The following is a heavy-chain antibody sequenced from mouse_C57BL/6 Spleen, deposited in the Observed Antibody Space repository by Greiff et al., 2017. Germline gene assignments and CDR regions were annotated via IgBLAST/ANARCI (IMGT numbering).Heavy chain of an antibody. CDR2: FYPGSGSI. Sequence: VKLVESGAELVKPGASVKLSCKASGYTFTEYTIHWVKQRSGQGLEWIGWFYPGSGSIKYNEKFKDKATLTADKSSSTVYMELSRLTSEDSAVYFCARHEGNYYGSSWYFDVWGTGTTVTVSS. CDR3: ARHEGNYYGSSWYFDV. D-gene: IGHD1-1*01. V-gene: IGHV1-62-2*01. J-gene: IGHJ1*03. CDR1: GYTFTEYT.